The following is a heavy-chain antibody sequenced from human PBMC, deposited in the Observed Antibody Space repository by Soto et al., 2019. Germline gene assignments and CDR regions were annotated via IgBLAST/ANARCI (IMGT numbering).Heavy chain of an antibody. CDR1: GYTFTNYD. D-gene: IGHD4-17*01. CDR2: TNHKSGYT. Sequence: QVQLVQSGAEVKKPGASVKVSCKTSGYTFTNYDINWVRQATGQGLEWMGWTNHKSGYTGSAQKFQGRVTMTRDSARRPAYMQLHSLTSEDTAVYYSASPAGDLDYWGQATLITVSS. V-gene: IGHV1-8*01. J-gene: IGHJ4*02. CDR3: ASPAGDLDY.